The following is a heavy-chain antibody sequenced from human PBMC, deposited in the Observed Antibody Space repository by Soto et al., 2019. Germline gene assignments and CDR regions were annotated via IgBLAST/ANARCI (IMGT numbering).Heavy chain of an antibody. V-gene: IGHV3-23*01. CDR1: GFTFSDNA. Sequence: EVQLLESGGGLVQPGGSLRLSCGASGFTFSDNAMTWVRQAPGKGLEWVSSISDDGDSTYYADSVKVRFTISRDNSKNTLFLKMSILGVEDTAVYYCAKSLSAAVNYGLDVRGQGTAVTVSS. J-gene: IGHJ6*02. CDR3: AKSLSAAVNYGLDV. CDR2: ISDDGDST. D-gene: IGHD6-13*01.